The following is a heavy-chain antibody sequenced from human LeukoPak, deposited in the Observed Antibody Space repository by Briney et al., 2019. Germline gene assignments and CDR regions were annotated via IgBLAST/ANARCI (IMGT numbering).Heavy chain of an antibody. CDR1: GYTFTSYY. Sequence: GASVKVSCKASGYTFTSYYMHWVRQAPGQGLEWMGIINPSGGSTSYAQKFQGRVTMTRDTSTSTVYMELSSLRSEDTAVYYCARDSSYDFRSGFSKFDPWGQGTLVTVSS. D-gene: IGHD3-3*01. CDR2: INPSGGST. V-gene: IGHV1-46*01. J-gene: IGHJ5*02. CDR3: ARDSSYDFRSGFSKFDP.